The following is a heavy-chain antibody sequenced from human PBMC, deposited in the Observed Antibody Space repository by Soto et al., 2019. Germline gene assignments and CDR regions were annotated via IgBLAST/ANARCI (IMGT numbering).Heavy chain of an antibody. D-gene: IGHD3-3*01. CDR2: IYWNDDK. CDR1: GFSLSTSGVG. V-gene: IGHV2-5*01. J-gene: IGHJ4*02. Sequence: QITLKESGPTLVNPTQTLTLTCTFSGFSLSTSGVGVGWIRQPPGKALEWLALIYWNDDKRYSPSLKSRLTITKDSSKNQVVLTMTNMDPVDTATYYCAHTGAYYDFWSGYYGYYFDYWGQVTLVTVSS. CDR3: AHTGAYYDFWSGYYGYYFDY.